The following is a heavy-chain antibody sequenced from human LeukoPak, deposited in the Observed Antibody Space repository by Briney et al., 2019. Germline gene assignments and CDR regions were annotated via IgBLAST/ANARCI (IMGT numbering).Heavy chain of an antibody. J-gene: IGHJ4*02. V-gene: IGHV3-23*01. Sequence: GRSLRLSCAASGFTFSSYAMHWVRQAPGKGLEWVSTIRSNGDTTYNADSVKGRFTISRDNSKNTLYLELNSLRVEDTATFYCAKGQELDDGVFDSWGQGTMVTVSS. CDR3: AKGQELDDGVFDS. D-gene: IGHD1-1*01. CDR1: GFTFSSYA. CDR2: IRSNGDTT.